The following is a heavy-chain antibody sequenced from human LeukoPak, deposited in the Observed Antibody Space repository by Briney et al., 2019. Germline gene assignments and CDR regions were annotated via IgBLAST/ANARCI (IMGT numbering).Heavy chain of an antibody. CDR3: ARYSSGWYVTGAFDY. J-gene: IGHJ4*02. D-gene: IGHD6-19*01. CDR2: INHSGST. CDR1: GGSFSGYY. Sequence: SETLSLTCAVYGGSFSGYYWSWIRQPPGKGLEWIGEINHSGSTNYNPSLKSRVTISVDTSKNQFSLKLSSVTAADTAVYYCARYSSGWYVTGAFDYWGQGTLVTVSS. V-gene: IGHV4-34*01.